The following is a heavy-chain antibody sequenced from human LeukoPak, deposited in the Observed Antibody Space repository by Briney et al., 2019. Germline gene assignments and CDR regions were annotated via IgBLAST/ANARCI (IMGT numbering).Heavy chain of an antibody. V-gene: IGHV3-66*02. CDR2: IYSGGST. J-gene: IGHJ3*01. CDR3: ASHKAHRALDV. CDR1: DFTVSSNY. Sequence: GGSLRLSCAASDFTVSSNYMSWVRQAPGKGLEWVSTIYSGGSTYYADSVKGRFTISRDNSKNTLYLQMNSLRAGDTAVYYCASHKAHRALDVWGQGTMIIVSS.